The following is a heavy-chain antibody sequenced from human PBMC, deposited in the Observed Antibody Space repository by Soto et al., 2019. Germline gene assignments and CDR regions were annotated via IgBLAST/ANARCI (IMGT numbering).Heavy chain of an antibody. J-gene: IGHJ4*02. V-gene: IGHV3-30*18. CDR3: AKDTYYYDSSGYYVFDY. CDR2: ISYDGSNK. Sequence: PGGSLRLSCGDSGFTFSNYGMHRVRQAPGKGLEWVAGISYDGSNKHYADSAEGRFTISRDNSKSTVYLQMSSLRAEDTAIYYYAKDTYYYDSSGYYVFDYWGQGALVTVSS. CDR1: GFTFSNYG. D-gene: IGHD3-22*01.